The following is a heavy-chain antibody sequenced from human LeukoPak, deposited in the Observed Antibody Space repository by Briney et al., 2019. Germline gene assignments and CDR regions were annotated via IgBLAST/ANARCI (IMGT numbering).Heavy chain of an antibody. V-gene: IGHV3-23*01. J-gene: IGHJ4*02. Sequence: GGSPRLSCAASGFTFSTYVMNWVRQAPGKSLEWVSAISGPGGGTYYADSVKGRFTISRDNSKNTLYLQMNSLRVEDTAIYYCAKAPPGYSSYALPANWGQGTLVTVSS. D-gene: IGHD5-12*01. CDR2: ISGPGGGT. CDR3: AKAPPGYSSYALPAN. CDR1: GFTFSTYV.